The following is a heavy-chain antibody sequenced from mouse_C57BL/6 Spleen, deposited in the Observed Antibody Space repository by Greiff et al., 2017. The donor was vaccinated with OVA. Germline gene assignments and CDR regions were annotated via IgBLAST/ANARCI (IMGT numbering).Heavy chain of an antibody. CDR3: QLTGDY. CDR2: IDPETGGT. D-gene: IGHD4-1*01. V-gene: IGHV1-15*01. CDR1: GYTFTDYE. J-gene: IGHJ2*01. Sequence: VQRVESGAELVRPGASVTLSCKASGYTFTDYEMHWVKQTPVHGLEWIGAIDPETGGTAYNQKFKGKAILTADKSSSTAYMELRSLTSEDSAVYYCQLTGDYWGQGTTLTVSS.